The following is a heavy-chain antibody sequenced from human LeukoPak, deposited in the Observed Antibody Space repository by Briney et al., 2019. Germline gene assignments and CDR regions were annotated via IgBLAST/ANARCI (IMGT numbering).Heavy chain of an antibody. CDR3: ARDRVPAHYFDS. V-gene: IGHV3-48*03. Sequence: GGSLRLSCAPSGFTFSSYDMSWVRQAPGKGLEWVPYISSGAGTIYYADSVKGRFTISKDNAKNSLYLQMNSLRAEDTAVYYCARDRVPAHYFDSWGQGTLVTVSS. CDR1: GFTFSSYD. CDR2: ISSGAGTI. J-gene: IGHJ4*02.